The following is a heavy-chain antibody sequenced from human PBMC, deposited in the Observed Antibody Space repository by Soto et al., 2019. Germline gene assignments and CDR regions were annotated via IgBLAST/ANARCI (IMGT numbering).Heavy chain of an antibody. J-gene: IGHJ3*02. CDR2: ISWNSGSI. V-gene: IGHV3-9*01. CDR1: GFTFDDYA. CDR3: ARHIVVVPAATEGAFDI. D-gene: IGHD2-2*01. Sequence: DVQLVESGGGLVQPGRSLRLSCAASGFTFDDYAMHWVRQAPGKGLEWVSGISWNSGSIGYADSVKGRFTISRDNAKNSLYLQMNSLRAEDTALYYCARHIVVVPAATEGAFDIWGQGTMVTVSS.